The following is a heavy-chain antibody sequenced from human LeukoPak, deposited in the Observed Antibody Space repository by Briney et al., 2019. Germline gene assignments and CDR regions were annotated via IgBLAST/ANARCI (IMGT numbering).Heavy chain of an antibody. CDR2: VSSSSSYI. CDR3: AREYGYNKRIDY. J-gene: IGHJ4*02. V-gene: IGHV3-21*01. D-gene: IGHD5-24*01. CDR1: GFTFSSYP. Sequence: PGGSLRLSCAASGFTFSSYPMTWVRQAPGKGLEWVASVSSSSSYIYYTNSVKGRFTVSRDNAGKSLYLQMNGLRAEDTALYSCAREYGYNKRIDYWSQGTLVTVSS.